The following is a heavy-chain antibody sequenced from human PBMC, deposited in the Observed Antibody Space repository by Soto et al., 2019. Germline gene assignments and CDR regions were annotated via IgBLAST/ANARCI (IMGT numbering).Heavy chain of an antibody. CDR3: ARTTHLPAEEMATSDAFDI. V-gene: IGHV4-30-2*01. CDR1: GGSISSGGYS. J-gene: IGHJ3*02. CDR2: IYHCGST. Sequence: QLQLQESGSGLVKPSQTLSLTCAVSGGSISSGGYSWSWIRQPPGKGLEWIGYIYHCGSTYYNPSLKSRVTISVDRSKNQFSLKLSSVTAADTAVYYCARTTHLPAEEMATSDAFDIWGQGTMVTVSS. D-gene: IGHD5-12*01.